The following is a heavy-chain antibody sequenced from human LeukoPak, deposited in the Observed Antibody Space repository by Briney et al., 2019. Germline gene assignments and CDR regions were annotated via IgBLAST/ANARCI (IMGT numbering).Heavy chain of an antibody. D-gene: IGHD3-9*01. V-gene: IGHV3-33*01. J-gene: IGHJ5*01. CDR3: ARARGRYFDWFDY. Sequence: SGGSLRLSCAASGFTFSSYGMHWVRQAPGKGLEWVAVIWYDGSNKYYADSVKGRFTISRDNSKNTLYLQMNSLRAEDTAVYYCARARGRYFDWFDYWGQGTLVTVSS. CDR2: IWYDGSNK. CDR1: GFTFSSYG.